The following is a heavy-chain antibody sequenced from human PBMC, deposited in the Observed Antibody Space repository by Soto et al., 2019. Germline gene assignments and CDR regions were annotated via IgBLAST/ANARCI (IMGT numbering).Heavy chain of an antibody. Sequence: PGGSLRLSCAASGFTFSSYAMNWVRQAPGKGLEWVSAISGGGGNTYYADSVKGRFTISRDNSRNTLYLQMNSLRAEDTAVYYCARAYSGYSFSLYYGLDVWGQGTTVTVSS. CDR2: ISGGGGNT. V-gene: IGHV3-23*01. CDR1: GFTFSSYA. J-gene: IGHJ6*02. D-gene: IGHD5-12*01. CDR3: ARAYSGYSFSLYYGLDV.